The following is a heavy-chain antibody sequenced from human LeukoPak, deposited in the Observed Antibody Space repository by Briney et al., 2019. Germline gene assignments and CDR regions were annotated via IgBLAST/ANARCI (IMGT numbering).Heavy chain of an antibody. Sequence: GGSLRLSCAVSGITLSNYGMSWVRQAPGKGLEWVSSISSSSSYIYYADSVKGRFTISRDNAKNSLYLQMNSLRAEDTAVYYCAVGYYFDYWGQGTLVTVSS. V-gene: IGHV3-21*01. D-gene: IGHD1-26*01. CDR3: AVGYYFDY. J-gene: IGHJ4*02. CDR1: GITLSNYG. CDR2: ISSSSSYI.